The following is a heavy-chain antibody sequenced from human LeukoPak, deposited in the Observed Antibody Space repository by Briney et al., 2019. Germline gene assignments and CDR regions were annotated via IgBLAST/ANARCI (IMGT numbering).Heavy chain of an antibody. CDR2: IWYDGSNK. V-gene: IGHV3-33*01. D-gene: IGHD3-22*01. Sequence: GGSLRLSCAASGFTFSSYGMHWVRQTPGKGLEWVAVIWYDGSNKYYADSVKGRFTISRDNSKNTLYLQMNSLRAEDTAVYYCARDRTYYYDSSGYYGFDPWGQGTLVTVSS. CDR3: ARDRTYYYDSSGYYGFDP. CDR1: GFTFSSYG. J-gene: IGHJ5*02.